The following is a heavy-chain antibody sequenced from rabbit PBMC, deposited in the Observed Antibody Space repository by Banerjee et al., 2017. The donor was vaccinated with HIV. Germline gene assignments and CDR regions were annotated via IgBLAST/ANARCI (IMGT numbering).Heavy chain of an antibody. CDR3: ARGATYVGSGYACYFNL. D-gene: IGHD6-1*01. J-gene: IGHJ4*01. CDR2: IYTGSSGST. Sequence: QSLEESGGDLVKPGASLTLTCTASGFSFSGSYYMCWVRQAPGKGLEWIACIYTGSSGSTWYASWAKGRFTISKTSSTTVTLQMTSLTAADTATYFCARGATYVGSGYACYFNLWGPGTLVTVS. CDR1: GFSFSGSYY. V-gene: IGHV1S40*01.